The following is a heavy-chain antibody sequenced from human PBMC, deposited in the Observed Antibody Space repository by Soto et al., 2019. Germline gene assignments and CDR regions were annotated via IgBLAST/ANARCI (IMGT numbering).Heavy chain of an antibody. J-gene: IGHJ4*02. CDR2: ISSSGSTI. Sequence: GGSLRLSCAASGFTFSSYEMNWVRQAPGKGLEWVSYISSSGSTIYYADSVKGRFTISRDNAKNSLYLQMNSLRAEDTAVYYCARGDSSGYYLDYWGQGTLVTVSS. CDR1: GFTFSSYE. V-gene: IGHV3-48*03. CDR3: ARGDSSGYYLDY. D-gene: IGHD3-22*01.